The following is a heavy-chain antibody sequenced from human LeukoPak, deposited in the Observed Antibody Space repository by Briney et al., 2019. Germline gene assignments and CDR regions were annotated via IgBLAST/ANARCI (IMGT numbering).Heavy chain of an antibody. V-gene: IGHV1-8*01. J-gene: IGHJ6*02. Sequence: ASVKVSCKASGYTFTSYDINWVRQATGQGLEWMGWMNPNSGNTGYAQKFQGRVTMTRNTSISTAYMELSSLRSEDTVVYYCARGLRVTSYYGMDVWGQGTTVTVSS. CDR1: GYTFTSYD. CDR2: MNPNSGNT. CDR3: ARGLRVTSYYGMDV.